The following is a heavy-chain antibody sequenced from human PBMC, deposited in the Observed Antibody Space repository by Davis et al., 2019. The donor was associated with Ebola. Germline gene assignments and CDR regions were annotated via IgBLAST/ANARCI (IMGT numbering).Heavy chain of an antibody. D-gene: IGHD3-10*01. V-gene: IGHV3-66*01. Sequence: PGGSLRLSCAASGFIVSNIYMSWVRQAPGKGLEWASTIYSGGSTNYAESVKDRFIISRDGSKNILDLQMSSLRVEDTALYYCARGYDGSRSTAMDVWGQGTTVTVSS. CDR3: ARGYDGSRSTAMDV. CDR1: GFIVSNIY. J-gene: IGHJ6*02. CDR2: IYSGGST.